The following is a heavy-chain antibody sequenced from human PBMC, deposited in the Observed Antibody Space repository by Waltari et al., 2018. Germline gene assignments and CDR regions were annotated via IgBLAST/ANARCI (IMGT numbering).Heavy chain of an antibody. D-gene: IGHD3-16*02. CDR2: IYYSGST. J-gene: IGHJ2*01. CDR1: GGSISSHY. Sequence: QVQLQESGPGLVKPSETLSLTCTVSGGSISSHYWSWIRQPPGKGLEWIGYIYYSGSTNDNPSLKSRVTISVDTSKNQFSLKLSSVTAADTAVYYCARGQNYDYIWGSYRYSRGWYFDLWGRGTLVTVSS. V-gene: IGHV4-59*11. CDR3: ARGQNYDYIWGSYRYSRGWYFDL.